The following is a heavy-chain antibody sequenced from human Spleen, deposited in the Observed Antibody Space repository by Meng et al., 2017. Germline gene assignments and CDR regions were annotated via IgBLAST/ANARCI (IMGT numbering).Heavy chain of an antibody. CDR3: ARDMADYYDSSGYRGMDV. J-gene: IGHJ6*02. D-gene: IGHD3-22*01. CDR2: TYYRSKWYN. Sequence: SQTLSLTCAISGDSVSSNSAAWNWIRQSPSRGLEWLGRTYYRSKWYNDYAVSVKSRITINPDTSKNQFSLKLNSVTPEDTAVYYCARDMADYYDSSGYRGMDVWGQGTTVTVSS. CDR1: GDSVSSNSAA. V-gene: IGHV6-1*01.